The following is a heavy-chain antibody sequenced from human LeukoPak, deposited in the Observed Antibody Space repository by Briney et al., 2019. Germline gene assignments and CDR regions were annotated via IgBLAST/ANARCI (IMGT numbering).Heavy chain of an antibody. Sequence: PSETLSLTCTVSGGSISSYYWSWIRQPPGKGLEWIGYIYYSGSTNYNPSLKSRVTMSVDTSKNQFSLKLSSVTAADTAVYYCAREGGGILGIAVFDYWGQGTLVTVSS. CDR1: GGSISSYY. CDR2: IYYSGST. CDR3: AREGGGILGIAVFDY. V-gene: IGHV4-59*12. J-gene: IGHJ4*02. D-gene: IGHD6-19*01.